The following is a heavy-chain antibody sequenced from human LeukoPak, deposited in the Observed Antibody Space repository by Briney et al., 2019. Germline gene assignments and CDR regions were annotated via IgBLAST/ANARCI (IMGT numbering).Heavy chain of an antibody. CDR1: GGSISRSTYY. V-gene: IGHV4-39*01. J-gene: IGHJ3*02. Sequence: SETLSLTCSGSGGSISRSTYYWGWIRQPPGKGLVWIGSIHYSGSTYYNPSLRSRVTISVDTSKNQFSLQLSSVTAADTAVYYCARQDDFDIWGQGTMVSVSS. CDR3: ARQDDFDI. CDR2: IHYSGST.